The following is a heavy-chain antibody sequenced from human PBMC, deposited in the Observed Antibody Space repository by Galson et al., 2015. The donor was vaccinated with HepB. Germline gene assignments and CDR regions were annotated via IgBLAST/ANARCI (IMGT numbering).Heavy chain of an antibody. CDR3: AKDGIMVSNNPYQLHF. J-gene: IGHJ4*02. CDR1: GFTFSRYA. Sequence: SLRLSCAASGFTFSRYAMPWVRQAPGKGLEWISSITSNGGRTFYTNSVKGWFTISRDNSRNTVVLQLSSLRPEDTAVYYCAKDGIMVSNNPYQLHFWGQGTLVSVSS. V-gene: IGHV3-23*01. CDR2: ITSNGGRT. D-gene: IGHD2-8*01.